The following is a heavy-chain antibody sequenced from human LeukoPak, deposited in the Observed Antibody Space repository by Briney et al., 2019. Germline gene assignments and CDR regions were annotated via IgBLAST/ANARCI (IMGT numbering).Heavy chain of an antibody. CDR1: GGSISSYY. J-gene: IGHJ4*02. CDR2: IYYSGST. CDR3: ARYNFGYYFDY. Sequence: SETLSLTCTVSGGSISSYYWSWIRQPPGKGLEWLGYIYYSGSTNYNPSLKSRVAILVDTSKNQFSLRLSSVTAADTAVYYCARYNFGYYFDYWGQGTLVTVSS. D-gene: IGHD5-18*01. V-gene: IGHV4-59*08.